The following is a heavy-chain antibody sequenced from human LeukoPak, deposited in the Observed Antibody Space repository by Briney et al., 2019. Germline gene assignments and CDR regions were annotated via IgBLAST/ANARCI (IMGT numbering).Heavy chain of an antibody. CDR1: GFTFGSYN. V-gene: IGHV3-21*01. J-gene: IGHJ4*02. D-gene: IGHD1-26*01. CDR3: ARFGMGGAILDY. CDR2: ISGSSSYI. Sequence: PGGSLRLSCAASGFTFGSYNMNWVRQAPGKGLEWVSSISGSSSYIYYADSVKGRFTISRDNAKNSLYLQMNSLRAEDTAVYYCARFGMGGAILDYWGQGTLVTVSS.